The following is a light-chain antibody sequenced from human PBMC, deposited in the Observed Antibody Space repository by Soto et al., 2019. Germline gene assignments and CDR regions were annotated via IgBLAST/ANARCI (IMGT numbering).Light chain of an antibody. V-gene: IGKV3-20*01. CDR2: GAS. J-gene: IGKJ5*01. CDR3: QQYTGPPTT. CDR1: QSVSSN. Sequence: EIVLTQSPATLSLSPGERATLSCRASQSVSSNLAWCQQRPGQAPRLLIYGASTRAAGIPDRFSGSGSGTDFTLTITRLEPEDSAVYFCQQYTGPPTTFGQGTRLEI.